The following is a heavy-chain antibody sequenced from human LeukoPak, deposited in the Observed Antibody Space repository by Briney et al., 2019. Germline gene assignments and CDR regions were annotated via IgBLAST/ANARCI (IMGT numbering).Heavy chain of an antibody. CDR3: ARMSSGYEDY. CDR1: GFTFSGYA. D-gene: IGHD3-22*01. Sequence: PGGSLRLSCSASGFTFSGYAMRWVRQAPGKGLEWVSAISSSGSTTYYADSVKGRFTISRDNSRNTVYLQMNSLRAEDTAVYYCARMSSGYEDYWGQGTLVTVSS. J-gene: IGHJ4*02. V-gene: IGHV3-23*01. CDR2: ISSSGSTT.